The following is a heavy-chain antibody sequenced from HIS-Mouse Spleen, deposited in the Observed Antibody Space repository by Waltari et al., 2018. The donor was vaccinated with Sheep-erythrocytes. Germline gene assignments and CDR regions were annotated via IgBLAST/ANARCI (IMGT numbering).Heavy chain of an antibody. D-gene: IGHD7-27*01. CDR1: GGSISSGDYY. Sequence: QVQLQESGPGLVKPSQTLSLTCTVSGGSISSGDYYWSWIRQPPGKGLEWIGYIYYSGSTYYNPSLKSRVTISVDTYKNQFSLKLSSVTAADTAVYYCARALANWGSSFDYWGQGTLVTVSS. V-gene: IGHV4-30-4*01. J-gene: IGHJ4*02. CDR2: IYYSGST. CDR3: ARALANWGSSFDY.